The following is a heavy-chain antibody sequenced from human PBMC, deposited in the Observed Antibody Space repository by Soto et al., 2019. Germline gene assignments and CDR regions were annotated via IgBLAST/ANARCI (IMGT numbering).Heavy chain of an antibody. D-gene: IGHD5-18*01. V-gene: IGHV3-30-3*01. CDR2: ISYDGSNK. CDR1: GFTFSSYA. CDR3: ARGPLPRIQLWFSNFDY. J-gene: IGHJ4*02. Sequence: QVQLVESGGGVVQPGRSLRLSCAASGFTFSSYAMHWVRQAPGKGLEWVAVISYDGSNKYYADSVKGRFTISRDNSKNTLYLQMNSLRAEDTAVYYCARGPLPRIQLWFSNFDYWGQGTLVTVSS.